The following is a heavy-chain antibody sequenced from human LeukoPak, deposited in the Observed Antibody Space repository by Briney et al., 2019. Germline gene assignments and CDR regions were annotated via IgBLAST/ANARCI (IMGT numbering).Heavy chain of an antibody. CDR1: GFTFSDYY. V-gene: IGHV3-23*01. D-gene: IGHD3-16*01. Sequence: GGSLRLSCAASGFTFSDYYMNWVRQAPGKGLEWVSVISGGGGSTYYADSVMGRFTISRDNSKDTLYLQMNSLRAEDTAVYYCAKDGGSLGEVRDWGQGTLVTVSS. CDR2: ISGGGGST. J-gene: IGHJ4*02. CDR3: AKDGGSLGEVRD.